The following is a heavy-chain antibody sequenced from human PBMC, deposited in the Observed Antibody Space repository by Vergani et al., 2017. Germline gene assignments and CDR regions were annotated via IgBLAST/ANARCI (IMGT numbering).Heavy chain of an antibody. CDR2: ISGSGGST. Sequence: EVQLLESGGGLVQPGGSLRLSCAASGFTFSSYAMSWVRQAPGKGLEWVSAISGSGGSTYYADSVKGRFTISRDNSKNTLYLQMNSLRAEDTAVYYCAKDQHKTYYDSSGYPFDYWGQGTLVTVSS. D-gene: IGHD3-22*01. J-gene: IGHJ4*02. CDR1: GFTFSSYA. CDR3: AKDQHKTYYDSSGYPFDY. V-gene: IGHV3-23*01.